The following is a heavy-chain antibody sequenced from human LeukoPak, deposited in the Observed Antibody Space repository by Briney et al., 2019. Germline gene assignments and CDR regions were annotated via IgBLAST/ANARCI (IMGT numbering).Heavy chain of an antibody. D-gene: IGHD3-9*01. CDR2: IIQDGSEK. V-gene: IGHV3-7*01. CDR3: ARVFYDILTGYS. CDR1: GFTFSSYW. J-gene: IGHJ4*02. Sequence: GGSLRLSCAASGFTFSSYWMTWVRQAPGKGLEWVANIIQDGSEKNYVDSVKGRFTISRDNAKNSLYLQMNSLRAEDTAVYYCARVFYDILTGYSWGQGTLVTVSS.